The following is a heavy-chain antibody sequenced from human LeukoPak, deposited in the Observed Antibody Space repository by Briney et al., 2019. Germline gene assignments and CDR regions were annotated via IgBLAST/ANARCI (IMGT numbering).Heavy chain of an antibody. V-gene: IGHV4-34*01. CDR1: GGSFSGYY. J-gene: IGHJ6*03. CDR2: INHSGNT. Sequence: SETLSLTCSVNGGSFSGYYWSWIRQPPGKGLEWNGEINHSGNTNYNPSLKSRVTISGDTSKNQFSLKLSSVTAADTAVCYCETSSSATIDYFYDYIDVWGKGTTVTVSS. CDR3: ETSSSATIDYFYDYIDV. D-gene: IGHD2-15*01.